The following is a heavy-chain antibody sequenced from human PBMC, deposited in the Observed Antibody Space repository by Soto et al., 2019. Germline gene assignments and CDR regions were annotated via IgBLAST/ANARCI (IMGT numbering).Heavy chain of an antibody. CDR3: ARARLRFGPFDP. CDR2: TYHSGST. D-gene: IGHD3-16*01. CDR1: GGSISSGGYS. Sequence: SETLSLTCAVSGGSISSGGYSGSWIRQQPGKGLEWIGYTYHSGSTYYNPSLKSRVTISVDRSKNQFSLKLSSVTAADTAVYYCARARLRFGPFDPWGQGTLVTVSS. V-gene: IGHV4-30-2*01. J-gene: IGHJ5*02.